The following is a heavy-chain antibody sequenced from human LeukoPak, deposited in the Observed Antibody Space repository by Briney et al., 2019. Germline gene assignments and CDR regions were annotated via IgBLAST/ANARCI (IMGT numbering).Heavy chain of an antibody. CDR1: GYTFTSYG. V-gene: IGHV1-18*01. CDR3: ARDPDPYSSGWYGF. CDR2: ISAYNGNT. D-gene: IGHD6-19*01. Sequence: ASVKVSCKASGYTFTSYGISCVRQAPGQGREWMGWISAYNGNTNYAQKLQGRVTMTTDTYTSTAYMELRSLRSDDTAVYYCARDPDPYSSGWYGFWGQGTLVTVSS. J-gene: IGHJ5*01.